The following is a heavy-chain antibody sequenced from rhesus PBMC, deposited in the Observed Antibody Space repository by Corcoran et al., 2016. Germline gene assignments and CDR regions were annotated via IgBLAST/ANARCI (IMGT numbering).Heavy chain of an antibody. V-gene: IGHV2S1*01. CDR2: IYWDDDK. CDR3: ARVKYSSSHFDY. D-gene: IGHD6-43*01. Sequence: QVTLKESGPALVKPTQTLTLTCTFSGFSLSTSGMGVGWIRQPPGKALEWLASIYWDDDKYYRTTLKGKLTITKDTSKNQVVLTMTNMDPVDTGTYYCARVKYSSSHFDYWGQGVLVTVSS. J-gene: IGHJ4*01. CDR1: GFSLSTSGMG.